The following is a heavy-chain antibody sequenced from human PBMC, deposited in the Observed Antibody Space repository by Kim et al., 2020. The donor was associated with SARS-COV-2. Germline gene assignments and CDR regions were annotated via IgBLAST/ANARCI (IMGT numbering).Heavy chain of an antibody. Sequence: GGSLRLSCAASGFTFDDYAMHWVRQAPGKGLEWVSGISWNSGSIGYADSVKGRFTISRDNAKNSLYLQMNSLRAEDTALYYCAKRYGHYYDSSGYVGWYFDLWGRGTLVTVSS. V-gene: IGHV3-9*01. CDR3: AKRYGHYYDSSGYVGWYFDL. J-gene: IGHJ2*01. CDR1: GFTFDDYA. CDR2: ISWNSGSI. D-gene: IGHD3-22*01.